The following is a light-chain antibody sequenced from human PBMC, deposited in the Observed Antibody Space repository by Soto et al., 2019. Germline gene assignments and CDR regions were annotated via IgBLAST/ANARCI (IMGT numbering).Light chain of an antibody. J-gene: IGKJ1*01. Sequence: EIVLTQSPGTLSLSPGERATLSCRASQSVSSSDLARYQQKPVQAPRLLIYGASSRATDIPDRFSGSGSGTELTLSISTLETDDFEVYYCQQYRSSPETFGQATKLEIK. V-gene: IGKV3-20*01. CDR1: QSVSSSD. CDR2: GAS. CDR3: QQYRSSPET.